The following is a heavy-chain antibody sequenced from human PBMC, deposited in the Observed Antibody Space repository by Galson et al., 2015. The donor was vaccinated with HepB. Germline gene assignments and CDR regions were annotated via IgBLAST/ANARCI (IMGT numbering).Heavy chain of an antibody. CDR3: AGHSSSRYFDY. D-gene: IGHD6-13*01. J-gene: IGHJ4*02. CDR1: GGSISSSSYY. Sequence: ETLSLTCTVSGGSISSSSYYWGWIRQPPGKGLEWIGSIYYSGSTYYNPSLKSRVTISVDTSKNQFSLKLSSVTAADTAVYYCAGHSSSRYFDYWGQGTLVTVSS. CDR2: IYYSGST. V-gene: IGHV4-39*01.